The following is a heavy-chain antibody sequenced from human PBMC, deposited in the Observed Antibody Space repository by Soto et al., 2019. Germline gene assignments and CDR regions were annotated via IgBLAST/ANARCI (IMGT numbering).Heavy chain of an antibody. CDR3: ARAGYCGPGCYYYFDY. CDR2: IKPDGSAT. V-gene: IGHV3-7*01. D-gene: IGHD2-21*02. Sequence: EVQLVESGGGLVQPGGSLRLSCAVSGFTFGSYWMNWARRFPGKGLEWVAYIKPDGSATYYVDSVKGRFTISRDNAKNSLYLQMNSLRVEDTSVYYCARAGYCGPGCYYYFDYWGQGTLVTVSS. CDR1: GFTFGSYW. J-gene: IGHJ4*02.